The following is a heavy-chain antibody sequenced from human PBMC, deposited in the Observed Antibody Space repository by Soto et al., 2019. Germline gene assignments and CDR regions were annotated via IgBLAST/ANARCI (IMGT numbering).Heavy chain of an antibody. Sequence: SVKVSCKASGGTFSSYAISWVRQAPGQGLEWMGGIIPIFGTANYAQKFQGGVTITADESTSTAYMELSSLRSEDTAVYYCARDRGNSSSWAPNDAFDIWGQGTMVTVSS. D-gene: IGHD6-13*01. CDR2: IIPIFGTA. CDR3: ARDRGNSSSWAPNDAFDI. CDR1: GGTFSSYA. J-gene: IGHJ3*02. V-gene: IGHV1-69*13.